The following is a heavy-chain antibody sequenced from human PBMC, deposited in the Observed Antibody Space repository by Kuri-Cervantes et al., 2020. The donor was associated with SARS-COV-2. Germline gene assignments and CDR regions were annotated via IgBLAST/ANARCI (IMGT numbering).Heavy chain of an antibody. D-gene: IGHD3-3*01. CDR3: AKARKGDLRPTVFDY. Sequence: GRFRRFSFAASGFTFGDYEMNWVRRAPGKGREGVSYISISGSTIYYEESVKGRFTISRDNAKNSLNLQMNSLRTEDMALVYCAKARKGDLRPTVFDYWGQGTLVTVSS. CDR1: GFTFGDYE. V-gene: IGHV3-48*03. J-gene: IGHJ4*02. CDR2: ISISGSTI.